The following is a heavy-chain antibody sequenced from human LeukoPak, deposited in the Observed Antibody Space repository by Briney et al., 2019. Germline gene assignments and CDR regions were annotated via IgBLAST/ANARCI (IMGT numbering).Heavy chain of an antibody. J-gene: IGHJ5*02. Sequence: SGGSLRLSCAASGFTFSSYWMSWVRQAPGKGLEWVANIKQDGSGKYYVDSVKGRFTISRDNAKNSLYLQMNSLRAEDTAVYYCARSPYSSSWYWFDPWGQGTLVTVSS. CDR1: GFTFSSYW. V-gene: IGHV3-7*01. D-gene: IGHD6-13*01. CDR2: IKQDGSGK. CDR3: ARSPYSSSWYWFDP.